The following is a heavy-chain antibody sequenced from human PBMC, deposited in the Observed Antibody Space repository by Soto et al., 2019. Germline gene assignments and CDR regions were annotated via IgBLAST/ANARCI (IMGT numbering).Heavy chain of an antibody. Sequence: SETLSLTCAVYGGSFSGYYCSWIRQPPGKGLEWIGEINHSGSTNYNPSLKSRVTISVDTSKNQFSLKLSSVTAADTAVYYCARGPGDYIWGSYRYRPSQSHQFDYWGQGTLVTVSS. CDR3: ARGPGDYIWGSYRYRPSQSHQFDY. D-gene: IGHD3-16*02. V-gene: IGHV4-34*01. CDR2: INHSGST. J-gene: IGHJ4*02. CDR1: GGSFSGYY.